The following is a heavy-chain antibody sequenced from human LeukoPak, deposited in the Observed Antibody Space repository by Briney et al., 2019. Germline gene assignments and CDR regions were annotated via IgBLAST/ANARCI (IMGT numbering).Heavy chain of an antibody. J-gene: IGHJ5*02. V-gene: IGHV3-23*01. CDR1: GFTFSSYG. D-gene: IGHD6-13*01. CDR3: ARRRPTTSIAAAGVNWFDP. CDR2: ISGSGGST. Sequence: GGSLRLSCAASGFTFSSYGMSWVRQAPGKGLEWVSAISGSGGSTYYADSVKGRFTISRDNSKNTLYLQMNSLRAEDTAVYYCARRRPTTSIAAAGVNWFDPWGQGTLVTVSS.